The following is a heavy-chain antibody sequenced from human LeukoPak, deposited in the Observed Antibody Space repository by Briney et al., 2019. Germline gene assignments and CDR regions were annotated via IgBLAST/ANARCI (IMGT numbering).Heavy chain of an antibody. V-gene: IGHV3-15*01. J-gene: IGHJ4*02. Sequence: NSGVSLRLSCAASGFTFRNAWMSWVRQAPGKGLEWVGRIKSKNNGGTTDYAAPVTGRFTISRDDSRNTPYLQMNSLKTEDTGVYYCTAGSTSDYGSGSYTTIDYWGQGTLVAVSS. CDR1: GFTFRNAW. D-gene: IGHD3-10*01. CDR3: TAGSTSDYGSGSYTTIDY. CDR2: IKSKNNGGTT.